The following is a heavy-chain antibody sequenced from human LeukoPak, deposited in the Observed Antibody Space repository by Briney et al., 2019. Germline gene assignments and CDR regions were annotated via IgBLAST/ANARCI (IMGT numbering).Heavy chain of an antibody. D-gene: IGHD1-26*01. CDR1: GYTFTDYY. CDR3: ARPINCGNYLGAFDI. CDR2: INPNSGGT. V-gene: IGHV1-2*02. Sequence: ASVKVSCKASGYTFTDYYIHWVRQAPGQGLEWMGWINPNSGGTNYAQKFQGRVTVTRDTSISTAYMELSRLRSDDTAGYYCARPINCGNYLGAFDIWGQGTMVTVSS. J-gene: IGHJ3*02.